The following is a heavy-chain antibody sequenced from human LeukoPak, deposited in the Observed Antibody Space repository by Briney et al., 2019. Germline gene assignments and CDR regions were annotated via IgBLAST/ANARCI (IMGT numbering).Heavy chain of an antibody. V-gene: IGHV4-34*01. Sequence: SETLSLTCAVYGGSFSGYYWSWIRQPPGKGLEWIGEINHSGSTNYNPSLKSRVTISVDTSKNQFSLKLSSVTAADTAVYYCARINYDYVWGSYPLYYFDYWGQGTLVTVSS. CDR2: INHSGST. CDR1: GGSFSGYY. D-gene: IGHD3-16*01. CDR3: ARINYDYVWGSYPLYYFDY. J-gene: IGHJ4*02.